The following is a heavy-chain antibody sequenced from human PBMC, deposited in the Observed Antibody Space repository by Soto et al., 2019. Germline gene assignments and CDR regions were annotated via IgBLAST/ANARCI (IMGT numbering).Heavy chain of an antibody. CDR3: AKDPDISGWYQTDLDY. Sequence: GGSLRLSCAASGFIFSSFAMGWVRQAPGKGLEWVSTISNNGGSTYSADSVKGRFTISRDNSKNTLYLQMNSLRAEDTAVYYCAKDPDISGWYQTDLDYWGQGTLVTVSS. CDR2: ISNNGGST. J-gene: IGHJ4*02. V-gene: IGHV3-23*01. CDR1: GFIFSSFA. D-gene: IGHD6-19*01.